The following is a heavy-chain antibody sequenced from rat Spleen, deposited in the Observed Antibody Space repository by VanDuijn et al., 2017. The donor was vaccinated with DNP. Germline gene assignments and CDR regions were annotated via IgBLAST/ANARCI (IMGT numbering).Heavy chain of an antibody. Sequence: EVQLVESGGGLVQPGGSLKLSCAASGFTFSDYNMAWVRQAPGRGLEWVASINSDGGGDYYSDSVKGRFTVSRDNAENTVYLQMNSLRSEDTATYYCARGNYYSGDPFDYWGQGVMVTVSS. D-gene: IGHD1-1*01. CDR3: ARGNYYSGDPFDY. V-gene: IGHV5-7*01. CDR1: GFTFSDYN. CDR2: INSDGGGD. J-gene: IGHJ2*01.